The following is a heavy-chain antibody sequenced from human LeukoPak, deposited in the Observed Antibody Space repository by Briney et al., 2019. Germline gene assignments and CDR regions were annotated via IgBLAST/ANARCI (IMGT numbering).Heavy chain of an antibody. CDR2: INPSGGST. J-gene: IGHJ4*02. CDR3: ANSGSGWYYYFDY. D-gene: IGHD6-19*01. Sequence: ASVKVSCKASGYTFTSYYMHWVRQAPGQGLEWMGIINPSGGSTSYAQKFQGRVTMTRDTSTSTVYMELSSLRSEDMAVYYCANSGSGWYYYFDYWGQGTLVTVSS. CDR1: GYTFTSYY. V-gene: IGHV1-46*01.